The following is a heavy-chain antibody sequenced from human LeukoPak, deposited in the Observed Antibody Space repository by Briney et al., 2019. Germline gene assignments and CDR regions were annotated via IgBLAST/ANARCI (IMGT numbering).Heavy chain of an antibody. J-gene: IGHJ4*02. CDR3: ARDQDYYGSGTLFDY. CDR2: ISSGSSTK. V-gene: IGHV3-48*04. D-gene: IGHD3-10*01. Sequence: GGSLRLSCAASGFTFSSYTMNLVRQAPGKGLEWVSYISSGSSTKYYADSVKGRFTISRDNAKNSLYLQMNSLRAEDTALYYCARDQDYYGSGTLFDYWGQGTLVTVSS. CDR1: GFTFSSYT.